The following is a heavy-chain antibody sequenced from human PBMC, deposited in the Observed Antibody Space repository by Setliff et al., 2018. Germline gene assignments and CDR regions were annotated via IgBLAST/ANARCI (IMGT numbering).Heavy chain of an antibody. CDR3: VRATEKFGLYSSSSNPFDI. Sequence: PSETLSLTCAVSGYSISSGYYRGWIRQPPGKGLEWIGSIDHSGSTHYNPSLKSRISISMHTSRDQLSLQLTAVTAADTAMYYCVRATEKFGLYSSSSNPFDIWGQGTMVTVSS. D-gene: IGHD6-6*01. CDR2: IDHSGST. V-gene: IGHV4-38-2*01. J-gene: IGHJ3*02. CDR1: GYSISSGYY.